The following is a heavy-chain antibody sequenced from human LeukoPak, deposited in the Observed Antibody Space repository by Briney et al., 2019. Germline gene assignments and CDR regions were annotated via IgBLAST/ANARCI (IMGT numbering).Heavy chain of an antibody. Sequence: GGSLRLSCAASGFTFTRNAMAWVRQAPGKGLEWVSAIDGSGGTTFYADSVKGRVTISRVQSTNTVYLQMNSLRADDTAVYYCAAGNYYDSSGHYPYAFDIWGQGTMVTVSS. J-gene: IGHJ3*02. V-gene: IGHV3-23*01. D-gene: IGHD3-22*01. CDR1: GFTFTRNA. CDR2: IDGSGGTT. CDR3: AAGNYYDSSGHYPYAFDI.